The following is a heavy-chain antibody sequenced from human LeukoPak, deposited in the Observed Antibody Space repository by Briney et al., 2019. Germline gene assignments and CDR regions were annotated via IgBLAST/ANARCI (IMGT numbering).Heavy chain of an antibody. CDR2: ISGSGGST. CDR1: GFTFSSYA. CDR3: ARTLGEGSYDY. V-gene: IGHV3-23*01. Sequence: AGGSLRLSCAASGFTFSSYAMSWVRQAPGMGLEWLSGISGSGGSTYYADSVKGRFTISRDNSKNTLYLQMNSLRAEDTAVYYCARTLGEGSYDYWGQGTLVTVSS. D-gene: IGHD1-26*01. J-gene: IGHJ4*02.